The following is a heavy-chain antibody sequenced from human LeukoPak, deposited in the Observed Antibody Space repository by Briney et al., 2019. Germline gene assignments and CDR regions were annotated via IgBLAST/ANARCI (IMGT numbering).Heavy chain of an antibody. Sequence: PSETLSLTCTVSGGSISSGGYYWSWIRQPPGKGLEWIGYIYYSGSTYYNPSLKSRVTISVDTSKNQFSLKLSSVTAADTAVYYCARVLGWELLPGGGFDYWGQGTLVTVSS. V-gene: IGHV4-30-4*08. D-gene: IGHD1-26*01. J-gene: IGHJ4*02. CDR3: ARVLGWELLPGGGFDY. CDR2: IYYSGST. CDR1: GGSISSGGYY.